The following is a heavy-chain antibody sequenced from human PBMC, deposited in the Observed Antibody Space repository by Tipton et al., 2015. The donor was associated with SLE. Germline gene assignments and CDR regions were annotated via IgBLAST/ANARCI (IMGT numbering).Heavy chain of an antibody. J-gene: IGHJ4*02. V-gene: IGHV4-59*12. D-gene: IGHD3-3*01. Sequence: TLSLTCTVSGGSISSYYWSWIRQPPGKGLEWIGYIYHSGSTYYNPSLKSRVTISVDTSKNQFSLKLSSVTAADTAVYYCARELYWSDWGQGTLVTVSS. CDR2: IYHSGST. CDR1: GGSISSYY. CDR3: ARELYWSD.